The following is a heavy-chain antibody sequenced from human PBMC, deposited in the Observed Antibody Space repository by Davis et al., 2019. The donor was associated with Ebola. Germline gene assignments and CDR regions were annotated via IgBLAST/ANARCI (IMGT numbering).Heavy chain of an antibody. CDR2: ISRDGSTT. CDR1: GLTFSSYW. CDR3: ARGIMKYYFEY. J-gene: IGHJ4*02. D-gene: IGHD3-16*01. V-gene: IGHV3-74*01. Sequence: GESLKISCAASGLTFSSYWMHWVRQAPGKGLMWVSRISRDGSTTNYADSVKGRFTISRDNAKNSLYLQMNSLRVEDTAVYYCARGIMKYYFEYWGQGSLVTVSP.